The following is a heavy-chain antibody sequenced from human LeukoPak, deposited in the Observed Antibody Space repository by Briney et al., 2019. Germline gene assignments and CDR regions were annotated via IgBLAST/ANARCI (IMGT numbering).Heavy chain of an antibody. V-gene: IGHV3-23*01. J-gene: IGHJ4*02. D-gene: IGHD3-10*01. CDR2: TSGSGGST. CDR1: GFTFSSYG. Sequence: GGSLRLSCAASGFTFSSYGMSWVRQAPGKGLEWVSTTSGSGGSTYYADSVKGRFTISRDNSKNTLYLQMNSLRAEDTAVYYCAKGSSLPDYWGQGTLVTVSS. CDR3: AKGSSLPDY.